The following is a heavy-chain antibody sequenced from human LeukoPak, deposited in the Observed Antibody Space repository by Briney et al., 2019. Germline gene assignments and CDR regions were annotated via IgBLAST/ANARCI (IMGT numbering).Heavy chain of an antibody. V-gene: IGHV1-24*01. Sequence: ASVKVSCKVSGYTLTELSMHWVRQAPGKGLEWMGGFDPEDGETIYAQKFQGRVTMTEDTSTDTAYMELSSLRSEDTAVYYCATGVAAAGRGAFDIWGQGTMVTVSS. CDR2: FDPEDGET. CDR3: ATGVAAAGRGAFDI. CDR1: GYTLTELS. J-gene: IGHJ3*02. D-gene: IGHD6-13*01.